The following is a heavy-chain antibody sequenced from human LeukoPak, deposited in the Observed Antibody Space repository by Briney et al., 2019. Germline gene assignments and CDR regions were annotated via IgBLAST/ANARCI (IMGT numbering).Heavy chain of an antibody. Sequence: SVKVSCKASGGTFSSYAISWVRQAPGQGLEWMGGIIPIFGTANYAQKFQGRVTITTDESTSTAYMELSSLRSEDTAVYYCASAQSYEPEGGYYFDYWGQGTLVTVSS. V-gene: IGHV1-69*05. CDR3: ASAQSYEPEGGYYFDY. D-gene: IGHD3-3*01. J-gene: IGHJ4*02. CDR2: IIPIFGTA. CDR1: GGTFSSYA.